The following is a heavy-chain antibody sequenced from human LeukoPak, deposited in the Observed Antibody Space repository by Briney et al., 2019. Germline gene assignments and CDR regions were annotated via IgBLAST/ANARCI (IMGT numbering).Heavy chain of an antibody. D-gene: IGHD2-2*01. V-gene: IGHV4-34*01. CDR2: INHSGST. Sequence: PSETQSLTCAVYGGSFSGYYWSWIRQPPGKGLEWIGEINHSGSTNYNPSLKSRVTISVDTSKNQFSLKLSSVTAADTAVYYCARSRQLGYCSSTSCPRGLGAFDIWGQRTMVTVSS. CDR3: ARSRQLGYCSSTSCPRGLGAFDI. J-gene: IGHJ3*02. CDR1: GGSFSGYY.